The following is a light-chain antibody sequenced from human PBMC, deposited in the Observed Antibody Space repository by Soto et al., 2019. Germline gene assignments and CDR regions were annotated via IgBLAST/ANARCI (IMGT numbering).Light chain of an antibody. J-gene: IGLJ2*01. V-gene: IGLV1-44*01. CDR2: SDD. Sequence: QSVLTQPPSASGTPGKRVTISCSASNHYIGGNTVNWYQQLPGTAPKLLIYSDDNPPLGVTDRFPGYKSGTSGSLAISGLQSEDEANYYCAAWDDSLNGVVIGEGTKVTVL. CDR1: NHYIGGNT. CDR3: AAWDDSLNGVV.